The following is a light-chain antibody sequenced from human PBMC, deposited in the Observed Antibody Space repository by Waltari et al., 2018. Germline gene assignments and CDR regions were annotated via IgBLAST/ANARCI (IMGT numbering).Light chain of an antibody. CDR2: AAS. Sequence: IQLTRSPSTLSASVGDRVTITCRASQGISNFLAWYQQKPGKAPEVLIFAASTLRTGVPSRFSGRGSGTDFTLTISSLQPEDFATYFCQQLDTYPRTFGQGTKVEIK. J-gene: IGKJ1*01. CDR3: QQLDTYPRT. CDR1: QGISNF. V-gene: IGKV1-9*01.